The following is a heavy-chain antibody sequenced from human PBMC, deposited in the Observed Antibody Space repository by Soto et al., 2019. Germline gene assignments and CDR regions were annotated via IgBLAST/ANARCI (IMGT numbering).Heavy chain of an antibody. Sequence: EVQLVESGGGQVKPGGSLRLSCAASGFTFTSYSMNWVRQAPGKGLEWVSSMSSSSSYIYYADSVRGRFTISRDNAQNSLYLQMNSLRAEDTAVYYCARGESTGDYWGQGTLVTVSS. CDR3: ARGESTGDY. D-gene: IGHD3-10*01. CDR2: MSSSSSYI. V-gene: IGHV3-21*01. J-gene: IGHJ4*02. CDR1: GFTFTSYS.